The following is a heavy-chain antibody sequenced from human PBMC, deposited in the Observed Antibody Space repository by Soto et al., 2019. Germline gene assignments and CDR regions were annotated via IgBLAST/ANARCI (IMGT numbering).Heavy chain of an antibody. D-gene: IGHD6-13*01. CDR1: GGSISSYY. CDR3: ARLRAAAGSFDP. V-gene: IGHV4-59*01. Sequence: LSLTCTVSGGSISSYYWSWIRQPPGKGLEWIGYIYYSGSTNYNPSLKSRVTISVDTSKNQFSLKLSSVTAADTAVYYCARLRAAAGSFDPWGQGTLVTASS. J-gene: IGHJ5*02. CDR2: IYYSGST.